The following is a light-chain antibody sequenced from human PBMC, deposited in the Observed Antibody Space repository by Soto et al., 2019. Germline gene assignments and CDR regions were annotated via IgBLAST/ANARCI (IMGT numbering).Light chain of an antibody. V-gene: IGKV1-6*01. CDR3: LQDYNYPYT. CDR2: AAS. J-gene: IGKJ2*01. CDR1: QAIRND. Sequence: AIQMTQSPSSLSASVGDRVTITCRASQAIRNDLGWYQQKPGKAPNLLIYAASSLQSGVPSRFSGSGSGTDFTLTISSLQPEDFATYYCLQDYNYPYTFGQGTKLEIK.